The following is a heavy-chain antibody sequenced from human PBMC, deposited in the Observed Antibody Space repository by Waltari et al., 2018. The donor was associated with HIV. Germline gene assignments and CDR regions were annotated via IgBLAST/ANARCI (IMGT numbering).Heavy chain of an antibody. D-gene: IGHD3-10*01. CDR3: AREGHYYGSGRFGGDY. J-gene: IGHJ4*02. V-gene: IGHV3-33*01. CDR1: GFTFSTYG. CDR2: IWYDGSNK. Sequence: QLQLVESGGGVGQRGRSLRLSCAASGFTFSTYGMPWVRQAPGKGLEWVAGIWYDGSNKYYADSLKGRLTISRDNSKNTVYLQINRLRAEDTAVYYCAREGHYYGSGRFGGDYWGQGTLVTVSS.